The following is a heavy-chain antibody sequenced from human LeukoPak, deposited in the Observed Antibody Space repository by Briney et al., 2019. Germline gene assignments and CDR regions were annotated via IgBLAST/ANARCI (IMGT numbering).Heavy chain of an antibody. Sequence: SETLSLTCTVSGGSISSYYWSWIRQPAGKGLEWIGRIYTSGSTNYNPSLKSRVTMSVDASKNQFSLKLSSVTAADTAVYYCARGYYDSSGYYSHDAFDIWGQGTMVTVSS. CDR1: GGSISSYY. J-gene: IGHJ3*02. D-gene: IGHD3-22*01. CDR3: ARGYYDSSGYYSHDAFDI. V-gene: IGHV4-4*07. CDR2: IYTSGST.